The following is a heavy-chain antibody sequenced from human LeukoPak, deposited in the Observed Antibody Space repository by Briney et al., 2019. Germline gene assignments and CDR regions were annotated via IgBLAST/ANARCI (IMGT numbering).Heavy chain of an antibody. Sequence: GGSLRLSCAASGFTFSNAWMSWVRQAPGKGLEWVGRIKSKTDGGTTDYAAPVKGRFTISRDDSKNTLYLQMNSLKTEDTAVYYCAKTPILEWLLVSYYYMDVWGKGTTVTVSS. CDR1: GFTFSNAW. CDR2: IKSKTDGGTT. D-gene: IGHD3-3*01. V-gene: IGHV3-15*01. CDR3: AKTPILEWLLVSYYYMDV. J-gene: IGHJ6*03.